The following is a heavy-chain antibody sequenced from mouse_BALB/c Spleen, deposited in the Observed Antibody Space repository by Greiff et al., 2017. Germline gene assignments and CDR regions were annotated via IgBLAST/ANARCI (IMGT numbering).Heavy chain of an antibody. CDR2: ISSGSSTI. CDR3: ARSTMITTKFAY. CDR1: GFTFSSFG. D-gene: IGHD2-4*01. V-gene: IGHV5-17*02. J-gene: IGHJ3*01. Sequence: EVQLVESGGGLVQPGGSRKLSCAASGFTFSSFGMHWVRQAPEKGLEWVAYISSGSSTIYYADTVKGRFTISRDNPKNTLFLQMTSLRSEDTAMYYCARSTMITTKFAYWGQGTLVTVSA.